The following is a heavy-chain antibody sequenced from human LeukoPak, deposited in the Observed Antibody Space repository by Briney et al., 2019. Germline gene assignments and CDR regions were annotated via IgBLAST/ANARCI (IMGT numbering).Heavy chain of an antibody. J-gene: IGHJ4*02. Sequence: PGGSLRLSCAASGFTFSSYAMSWVRQAPGKGLEWVSAISGSGGSTYYADSVKGRFTISRDNSKNTLYLQMNSLRAEDTAVYYCAKNSITIFGVVTELDYWGQGTPVTVSS. CDR1: GFTFSSYA. D-gene: IGHD3-3*01. CDR2: ISGSGGST. CDR3: AKNSITIFGVVTELDY. V-gene: IGHV3-23*01.